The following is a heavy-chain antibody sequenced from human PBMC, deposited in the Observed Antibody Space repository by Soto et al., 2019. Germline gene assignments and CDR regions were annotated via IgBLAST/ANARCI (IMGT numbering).Heavy chain of an antibody. D-gene: IGHD5-18*01. CDR3: ARDEGRPGIQLWLKPSSTYYYYGMDV. V-gene: IGHV1-46*01. J-gene: IGHJ6*02. CDR2: INPSGGST. Sequence: ASVKVSCKASGYTFTSYYMHWLRQSPGQGLEWMGIINPSGGSTSYAQKFQGRVTMTRDTSTSTVYMELSSLRSEDTAVYYCARDEGRPGIQLWLKPSSTYYYYGMDVWGQGTTVTVSS. CDR1: GYTFTSYY.